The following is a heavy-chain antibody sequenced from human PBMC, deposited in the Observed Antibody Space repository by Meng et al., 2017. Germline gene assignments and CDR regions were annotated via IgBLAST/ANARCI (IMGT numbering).Heavy chain of an antibody. V-gene: IGHV3-23*01. CDR2: ISGSGGST. CDR1: GFTFSSYA. J-gene: IGHJ4*02. CDR3: ARDSSSGWYHNY. D-gene: IGHD6-19*01. Sequence: EVQLLECGGGLVQLGGSLRLSCAASGFTFSSYAMSWVRQAPGKGLEWVSAISGSGGSTYYADSVTGRFTISRDNSKNTLYLQMNSLRAEDTAVYFCARDSSSGWYHNYWGQGTLVTVSS.